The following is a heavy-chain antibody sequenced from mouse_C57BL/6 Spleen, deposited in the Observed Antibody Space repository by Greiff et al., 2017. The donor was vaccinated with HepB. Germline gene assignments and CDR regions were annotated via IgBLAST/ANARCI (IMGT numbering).Heavy chain of an antibody. V-gene: IGHV1-55*01. CDR2: IYPGSGST. CDR3: AREGIYYDYVYAMDY. D-gene: IGHD2-4*01. CDR1: GYTFTSYW. J-gene: IGHJ4*01. Sequence: QVQLQQPGAELVKPGASVKMSCKASGYTFTSYWITWVKQRPGQGLEWIGDIYPGSGSTNYNEKFKSKATLTVDTSSSTAYMQLSSLTSEDSAVYYCAREGIYYDYVYAMDYWGQGTSVTVSS.